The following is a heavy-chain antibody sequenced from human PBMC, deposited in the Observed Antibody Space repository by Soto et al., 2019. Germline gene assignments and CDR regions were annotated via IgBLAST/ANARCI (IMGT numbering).Heavy chain of an antibody. D-gene: IGHD1-1*01. CDR1: GYTFTSHD. V-gene: IGHV1-8*01. CDR3: ARVGGNWNDDYFDY. CDR2: MNPNSGDT. J-gene: IGHJ4*02. Sequence: QVQLVQSGTEVKKPGASVKVSCKASGYTFTSHDINWVRQATGQGLEWMGWMNPNSGDTGYAQKFQGRVTMTRDTSIRTAYMELCSLRSEDTAVYYCARVGGNWNDDYFDYWGQGTLVTVSS.